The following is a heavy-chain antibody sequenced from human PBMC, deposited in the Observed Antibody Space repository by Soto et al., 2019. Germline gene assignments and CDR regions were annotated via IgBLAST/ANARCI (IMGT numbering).Heavy chain of an antibody. CDR3: ARGLVVWFGELSRRGGYYYYMDV. V-gene: IGHV4-34*01. Sequence: QVQLQQWGAGLLKPSETLSLTCAVYGGCFSGYYWSWIRQTPGKGLEWIGEINDSGSTNHNPSLKSRVTILVATPKNQFSLKLSSVTAADTDVYYCARGLVVWFGELSRRGGYYYYMDVWGKGTTVTVSS. D-gene: IGHD3-10*01. CDR1: GGCFSGYY. CDR2: INDSGST. J-gene: IGHJ6*03.